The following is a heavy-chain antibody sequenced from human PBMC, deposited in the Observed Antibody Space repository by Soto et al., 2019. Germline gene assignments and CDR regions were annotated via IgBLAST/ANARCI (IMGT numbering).Heavy chain of an antibody. CDR2: TYWDDDN. Sequence: QITLKESGPTLVKPTQTLTLTCTFSGFSIRTSGVGVGWIRQPPGKALEWLAFTYWDDDNRYNPSLKSRLTVAKDAWKIQVVILMTSMDPVDTATYYCEHRRGGYNWDDGYFDYWGQGSLVTVSS. V-gene: IGHV2-5*02. CDR3: EHRRGGYNWDDGYFDY. J-gene: IGHJ4*02. CDR1: GFSIRTSGVG. D-gene: IGHD1-20*01.